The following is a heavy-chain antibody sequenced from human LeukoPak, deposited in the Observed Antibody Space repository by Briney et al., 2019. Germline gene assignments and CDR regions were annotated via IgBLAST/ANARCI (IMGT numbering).Heavy chain of an antibody. Sequence: SVKVSCKASGGTFSSYAISWVRQAPGQGLEWMGGIIPIFGTANYAQKFQGRVTITADESTSTAYMELSSLRSEDTAVYYCARGRRVGDFWSGSLDVWGKGTTVTVSS. CDR1: GGTFSSYA. V-gene: IGHV1-69*13. J-gene: IGHJ6*04. CDR3: ARGRRVGDFWSGSLDV. D-gene: IGHD3-3*01. CDR2: IIPIFGTA.